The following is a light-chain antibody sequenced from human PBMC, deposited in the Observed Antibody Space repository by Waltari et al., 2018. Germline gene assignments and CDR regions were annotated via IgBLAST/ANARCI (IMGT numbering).Light chain of an antibody. CDR1: SSDIGKSNY. V-gene: IGLV2-14*03. J-gene: IGLJ1*01. CDR2: DVS. CDR3: TSFTSSNTYV. Sequence: QSALTQPASVSGSPGQSITISCSGTSSDIGKSNYVSWFQQHPGKAPKLMIYDVSNRPSGVSDPFSGSKSGDTASLTISGLQTEDESDYYCTSFTSSNTYVFGTGTKVTVL.